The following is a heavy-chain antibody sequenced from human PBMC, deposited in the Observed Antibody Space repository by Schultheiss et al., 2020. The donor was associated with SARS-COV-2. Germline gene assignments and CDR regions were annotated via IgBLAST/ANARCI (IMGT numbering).Heavy chain of an antibody. CDR3: VKDRSPTTVVTWELFDP. J-gene: IGHJ5*02. Sequence: GGSLRLSCAASGFTFSSYAMSWVRQAPGKGLEWVAVISYDGSNKYYADSVKGRFTISRDNSKNTLYLQMNSLRAEDTAVYYCVKDRSPTTVVTWELFDPWGQGTLVTVSS. CDR2: ISYDGSNK. CDR1: GFTFSSYA. D-gene: IGHD4-23*01. V-gene: IGHV3-30-3*01.